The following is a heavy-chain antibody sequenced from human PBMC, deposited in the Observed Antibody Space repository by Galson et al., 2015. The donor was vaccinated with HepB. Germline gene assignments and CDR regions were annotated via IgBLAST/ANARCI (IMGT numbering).Heavy chain of an antibody. D-gene: IGHD6-6*01. Sequence: LSLTCTVSGASISSYYWNWIRQPPGKGLEWIGYISYSGSPNYNPSLKSRVTISINTSKNQFSPNLSSVTAADTAVYYCARVYDSSSADLDYWGQGTLVTVSS. J-gene: IGHJ4*02. CDR3: ARVYDSSSADLDY. CDR2: ISYSGSP. V-gene: IGHV4-59*01. CDR1: GASISSYY.